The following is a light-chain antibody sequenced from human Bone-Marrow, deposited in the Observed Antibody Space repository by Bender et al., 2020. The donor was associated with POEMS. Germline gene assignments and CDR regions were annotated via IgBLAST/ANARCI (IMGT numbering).Light chain of an antibody. J-gene: IGLJ3*02. CDR1: SSNIGAHA. CDR3: AVWDDRLNGWV. CDR2: SSH. V-gene: IGLV1-44*01. Sequence: GTPGQRVTISCSGGSSNIGAHAVNWYQHLPGTAPKLLIYSSHRRPSEVPDRFSGSRSGTSASLAISGLQSEDEADYYCAVWDDRLNGWVFGGGTKLTVL.